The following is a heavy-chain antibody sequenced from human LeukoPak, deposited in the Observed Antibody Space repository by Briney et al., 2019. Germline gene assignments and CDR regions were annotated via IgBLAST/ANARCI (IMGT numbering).Heavy chain of an antibody. D-gene: IGHD6-13*01. V-gene: IGHV3-7*02. Sequence: GGTLRLSCAVSGVPFSGYWLSWVRQAPGKGLEWVANIKPDGSEKHYVDSVKGRFTFSRDNAKNLLSVKMHFSRDEGMASSACASLSAGTSCFDYWGHVTLVGVSS. CDR3: ASLSAGTSCFDY. CDR2: IKPDGSEK. J-gene: IGHJ4*03. CDR1: GVPFSGYW.